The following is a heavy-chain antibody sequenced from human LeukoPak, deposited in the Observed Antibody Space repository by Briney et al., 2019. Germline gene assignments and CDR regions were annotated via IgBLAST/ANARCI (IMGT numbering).Heavy chain of an antibody. Sequence: SQTLSLTCTVSGGSISSGGYYWSWTRQHPGKGLEWIGYIYYSGSTYYNPSLKSRVTISVDTSKNQFSLKLSSVTAADTAVYYCARANYYGSGSYYTVFDYWGQGTLVTVSS. D-gene: IGHD3-10*01. CDR1: GGSISSGGYY. CDR3: ARANYYGSGSYYTVFDY. V-gene: IGHV4-31*03. J-gene: IGHJ4*02. CDR2: IYYSGST.